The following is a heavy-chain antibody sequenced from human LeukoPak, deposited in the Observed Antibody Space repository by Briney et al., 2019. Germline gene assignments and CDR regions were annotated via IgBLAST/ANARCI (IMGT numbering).Heavy chain of an antibody. CDR3: ARDPYSSSWSYGMDV. D-gene: IGHD6-13*01. CDR1: GFTFSNYW. CDR2: IKQDGSEE. Sequence: GGSLRLSCTASGFTFSNYWMSWVRQPPEKGLELLANIKQDGSEEVYVDSVKGRFTVSRDNAQSSLYLEMTRLRAEDTAVYYCARDPYSSSWSYGMDVWGQGTTVTVSS. V-gene: IGHV3-7*05. J-gene: IGHJ6*02.